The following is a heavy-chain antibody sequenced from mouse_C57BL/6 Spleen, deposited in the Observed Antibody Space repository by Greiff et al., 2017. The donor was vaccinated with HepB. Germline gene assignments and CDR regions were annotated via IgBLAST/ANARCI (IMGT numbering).Heavy chain of an antibody. D-gene: IGHD4-1*01. CDR3: ARRVGPYAMDY. J-gene: IGHJ4*01. CDR2: IYPGDGDT. V-gene: IGHV1-82*01. Sequence: QVQLQQSGPELVKPGASVKISCKASGYAFSSSWMNWVKQRPGKGLEWIGRIYPGDGDTNYNGKFKGKATLTADKSSSTAYMQLRSLTSEDSAVYFCARRVGPYAMDYWGQGTSVTVSS. CDR1: GYAFSSSW.